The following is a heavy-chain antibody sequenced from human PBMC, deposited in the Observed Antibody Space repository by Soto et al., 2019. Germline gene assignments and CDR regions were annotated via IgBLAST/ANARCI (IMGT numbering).Heavy chain of an antibody. D-gene: IGHD3-10*01. CDR1: GYTFTSNG. CDR3: ARMQLYYYYYYMDV. V-gene: IGHV1-18*01. J-gene: IGHJ6*03. CDR2: ISAYNGNT. Sequence: GASVKVSGTASGYTFTSNGISCVRQAPGQGLEWMGWISAYNGNTNYAQKLQGRVTMTTDTSTSTAYMELRSLRSDDTAVYYCARMQLYYYYYYMDVWGKGTTVTVSS.